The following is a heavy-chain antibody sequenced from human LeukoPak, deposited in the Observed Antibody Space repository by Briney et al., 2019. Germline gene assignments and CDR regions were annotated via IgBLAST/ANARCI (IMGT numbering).Heavy chain of an antibody. V-gene: IGHV3-48*03. CDR1: GFTFSNYE. D-gene: IGHD3-10*01. J-gene: IGHJ4*02. Sequence: PGGSLRLSCAASGFTFSNYEMNWVRQAPGKGLEWVSYISGSGDTIYYADSVKGRFTISRDNAKNSLYLQMNSLRAEDTAVYHCVNAYGRLLDHWGQGTLVTVPS. CDR3: VNAYGRLLDH. CDR2: ISGSGDTI.